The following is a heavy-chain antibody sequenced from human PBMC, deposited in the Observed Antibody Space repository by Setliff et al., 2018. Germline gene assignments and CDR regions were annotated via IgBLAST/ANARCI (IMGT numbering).Heavy chain of an antibody. Sequence: PGGSLRLSCAASGFTFSSYGMHWVRQAPGKGLEWLSYIRYDESDKYYIDSVRGRFTISRDNSKNTLYLQMNSLRAEDTAVYFCGTRDRRTTGCYNGYIESWGQGTLVTAPQ. CDR2: IRYDESDK. J-gene: IGHJ4*02. V-gene: IGHV3-30*02. CDR1: GFTFSSYG. CDR3: GTRDRRTTGCYNGYIES. D-gene: IGHD2-2*02.